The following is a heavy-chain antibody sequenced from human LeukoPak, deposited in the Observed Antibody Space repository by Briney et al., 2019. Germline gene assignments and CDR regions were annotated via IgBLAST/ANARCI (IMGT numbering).Heavy chain of an antibody. Sequence: GGSLRLSCAPSGLTFSSHDMNWVRQAPGKGLEWVSVMSGSGGSTYHEDSVKGRFTISRDNSKNTLHLQINRLRAEDTAVYYCARGRAAGVTNFDYWGQETMVTVSS. CDR3: ARGRAAGVTNFDY. CDR1: GLTFSSHD. V-gene: IGHV3-23*01. D-gene: IGHD6-13*01. J-gene: IGHJ4*02. CDR2: MSGSGGST.